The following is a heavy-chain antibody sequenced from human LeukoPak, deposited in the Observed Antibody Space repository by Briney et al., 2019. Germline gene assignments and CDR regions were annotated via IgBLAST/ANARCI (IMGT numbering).Heavy chain of an antibody. CDR1: GFTFSSYG. Sequence: PGRSLRLSCAASGFTFSSYGMHWVRQAPGKGLEWMAVIWYDGSNKYYADSVKGRFTISRDNSKNTLYLQVNSLRAEDTAVYYCARALRAGLSTDYWGQGTLVTVSS. CDR3: ARALRAGLSTDY. J-gene: IGHJ4*02. V-gene: IGHV3-33*01. CDR2: IWYDGSNK.